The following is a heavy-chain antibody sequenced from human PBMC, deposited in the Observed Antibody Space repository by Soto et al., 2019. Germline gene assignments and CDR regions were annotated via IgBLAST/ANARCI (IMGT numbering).Heavy chain of an antibody. Sequence: GGSLRLACAASGFTFSSYAMSWVRQAPGKGLEWVSAISGSGGSTYYADSVKGRFTISRDNSKNTLYLQMNSLRAEDTAVYYCAKGLAGGSYTYYVDYWGQGTLATV. CDR3: AKGLAGGSYTYYVDY. D-gene: IGHD1-26*01. CDR2: ISGSGGST. J-gene: IGHJ4*02. CDR1: GFTFSSYA. V-gene: IGHV3-23*01.